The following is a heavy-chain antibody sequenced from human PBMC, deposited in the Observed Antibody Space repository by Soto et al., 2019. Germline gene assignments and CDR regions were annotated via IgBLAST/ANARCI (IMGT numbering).Heavy chain of an antibody. D-gene: IGHD6-6*01. Sequence: QVQLVQSGAEVKKPGSSVKVSCKASGGTFSSYAISWVRQAPGQGLEWMGGIIPYFGTAKYAQKFQGRVTITADESTSTAYMELISLRAGDLAVDYCARYEYSRSSGPFDIWGPGTMVTVSP. CDR3: ARYEYSRSSGPFDI. CDR1: GGTFSSYA. CDR2: IIPYFGTA. V-gene: IGHV1-69*01. J-gene: IGHJ3*02.